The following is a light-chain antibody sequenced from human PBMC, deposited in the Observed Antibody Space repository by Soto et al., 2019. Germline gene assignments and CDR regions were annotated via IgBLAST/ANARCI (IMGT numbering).Light chain of an antibody. CDR2: GAS. V-gene: IGKV3-20*01. CDR1: QSVSSSY. J-gene: IGKJ1*01. CDR3: QQYGSSPRT. Sequence: EIALTQSPGTLSLSPGERATLSCRASQSVSSSYLAWYQQKPGQAPRLLIYGASNRATGIPDRFSGSGSGTDFTLTIRRLEPEDFAVYYCQQYGSSPRTFGQGTKVEIK.